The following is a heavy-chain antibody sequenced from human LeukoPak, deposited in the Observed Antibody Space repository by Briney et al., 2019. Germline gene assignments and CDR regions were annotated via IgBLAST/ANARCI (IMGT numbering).Heavy chain of an antibody. CDR1: GFTFSNYE. V-gene: IGHV3-48*03. D-gene: IGHD4-17*01. CDR3: ARAYYGAVPFDI. CDR2: ISSSGSTI. Sequence: GGSLRLSCAASGFTFSNYEMNWVRQAPGKGLEWVSYISSSGSTIYYADSVKGRFTISRDNAKNSLYLQMNSLRAEDTAAYYCARAYYGAVPFDIWGQGTMVTVSS. J-gene: IGHJ3*02.